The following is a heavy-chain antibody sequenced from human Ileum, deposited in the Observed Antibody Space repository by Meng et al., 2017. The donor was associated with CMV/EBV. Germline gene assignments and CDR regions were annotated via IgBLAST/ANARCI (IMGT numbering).Heavy chain of an antibody. Sequence: SGNSVTWVHPAPGKGMRWVSVIYAGGSTYYADSVKGRFTISRDNSKDTLFLHMNSLRIEDTAVYYCARDPGHCHNDICFTGSFDIWGRGTMVTVSS. V-gene: IGHV3-53*05. CDR3: ARDPGHCHNDICFTGSFDI. D-gene: IGHD2-2*03. CDR1: SGNS. J-gene: IGHJ3*02. CDR2: IYAGGST.